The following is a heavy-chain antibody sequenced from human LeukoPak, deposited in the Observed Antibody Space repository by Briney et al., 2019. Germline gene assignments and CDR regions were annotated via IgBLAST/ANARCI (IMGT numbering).Heavy chain of an antibody. D-gene: IGHD3-10*01. J-gene: IGHJ4*02. Sequence: GGSLRLSCAASGFTFSNFAMSWVRQAPGKGLEWVSAISGSSGTTYYTDSVKGRFTISRDNSKNTLYLQMNSLRAEDTAVYYCAKSAMVRGTTGTFDYWGQGTLVTVS. CDR1: GFTFSNFA. CDR2: ISGSSGTT. CDR3: AKSAMVRGTTGTFDY. V-gene: IGHV3-23*01.